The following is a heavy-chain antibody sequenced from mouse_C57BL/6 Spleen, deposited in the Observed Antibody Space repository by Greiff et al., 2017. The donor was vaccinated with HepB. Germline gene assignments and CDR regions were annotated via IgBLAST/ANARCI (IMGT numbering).Heavy chain of an antibody. CDR2: IDPSDSYT. Sequence: QVQLQQPGAELVMPGASVKLSCKASGYTFTSYWMHWVKQRPGQGLEWIGEIDPSDSYTNYNQKFKGKSTLTVDKSSSTAYMQLSSLTSEDSAVYYCARSRGYSNYRFGYFDYWGQGTTLTVSS. D-gene: IGHD2-5*01. CDR3: ARSRGYSNYRFGYFDY. CDR1: GYTFTSYW. J-gene: IGHJ2*01. V-gene: IGHV1-69*01.